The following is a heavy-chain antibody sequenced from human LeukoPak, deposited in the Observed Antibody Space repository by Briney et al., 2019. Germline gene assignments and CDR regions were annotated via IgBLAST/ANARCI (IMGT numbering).Heavy chain of an antibody. CDR3: ARCGYSDAFDI. V-gene: IGHV4-31*03. CDR1: GASISSGGYY. Sequence: SETLSLTRNASGASISSGGYYWSWSRQHPGKGLEWIGYIYYSGSTNYNPSLKSRVTISVDTSENQFSLKLSSVTAADTAVYYCARCGYSDAFDIWGQGTKVTVSS. CDR2: IYYSGST. J-gene: IGHJ3*02. D-gene: IGHD5-12*01.